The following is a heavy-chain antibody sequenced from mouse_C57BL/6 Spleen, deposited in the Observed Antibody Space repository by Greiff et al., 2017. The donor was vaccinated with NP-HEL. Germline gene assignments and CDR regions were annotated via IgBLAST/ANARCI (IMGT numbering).Heavy chain of an antibody. V-gene: IGHV1-69*01. CDR2: IDPSDSYT. J-gene: IGHJ4*01. D-gene: IGHD2-12*01. Sequence: QVQLQQPGAELVMPGASVKLSCKASGYTFTSYWMHWVKQRPGQGLEWIGEIDPSDSYTNYNQKFKGKSTLTVDKSSSTAYMQLSSLTSEDSAVYYCARSGDLRRDAMDYWGQGTSVTVSS. CDR1: GYTFTSYW. CDR3: ARSGDLRRDAMDY.